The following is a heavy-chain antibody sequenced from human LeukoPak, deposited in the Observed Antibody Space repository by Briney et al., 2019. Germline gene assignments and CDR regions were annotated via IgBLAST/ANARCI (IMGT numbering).Heavy chain of an antibody. CDR3: AKGSLDGRPIYYYAMDL. CDR2: IYYTGST. V-gene: IGHV4-31*03. J-gene: IGHJ6*02. Sequence: SQTLSLTCTASGGSISSGGYFWTWIRQHPGKGLEWIGHIYYTGSTYYNPSLKSRVTISVDTSKNQFSLKLNSVTAADTAVYYCAKGSLDGRPIYYYAMDLWGQGTTVTVSS. CDR1: GGSISSGGYF. D-gene: IGHD1-1*01.